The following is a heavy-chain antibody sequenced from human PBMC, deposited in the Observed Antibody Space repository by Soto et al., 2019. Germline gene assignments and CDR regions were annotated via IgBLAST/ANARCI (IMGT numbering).Heavy chain of an antibody. J-gene: IGHJ6*02. CDR2: IFYSGST. Sequence: SETLSLTCTVSGGSISSYYWSWIRQSPGKGLEWIGYIFYSGSTKYNPSLKSRVTISVDTSRPHFSLNLSSVTAADTAVYYCARDKGRYDSGLDVWGQGTTVTVSS. D-gene: IGHD3-9*01. CDR3: ARDKGRYDSGLDV. V-gene: IGHV4-59*01. CDR1: GGSISSYY.